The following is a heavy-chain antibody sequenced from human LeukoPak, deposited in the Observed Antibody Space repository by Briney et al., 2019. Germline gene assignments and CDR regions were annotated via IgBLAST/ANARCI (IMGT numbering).Heavy chain of an antibody. D-gene: IGHD2-21*02. CDR2: ISSSSSYI. V-gene: IGHV3-21*01. CDR3: AREPLAYCGGDCYRRSGGFDY. CDR1: GFTFSSYS. J-gene: IGHJ4*02. Sequence: GGSLRLSCAASGFTFSSYSMNWVRQAPGKGLEWVSSISSSSSYIYYADSVKGRFTISRDNAKNSLYLQMNSLRAEDTAVYYCAREPLAYCGGDCYRRSGGFDYWGQGTLVTVSS.